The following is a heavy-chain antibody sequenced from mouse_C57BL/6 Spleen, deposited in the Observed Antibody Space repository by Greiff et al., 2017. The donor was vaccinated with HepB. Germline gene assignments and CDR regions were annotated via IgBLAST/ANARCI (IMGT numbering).Heavy chain of an antibody. D-gene: IGHD1-1*01. J-gene: IGHJ3*01. CDR2: ISNGGGSN. V-gene: IGHV5-12*01. CDR3: ARKGYGTSFAD. Sequence: EVQVVESGGGLVQPGGSLKLSCAASGFTFSDYYMYWVRQTPEKRLEWVAYISNGGGSNYYPDTVKGRFTISRDNAKNTLYLQMSRLKSEDTAMYYCARKGYGTSFADWGQGTLVTVSA. CDR1: GFTFSDYY.